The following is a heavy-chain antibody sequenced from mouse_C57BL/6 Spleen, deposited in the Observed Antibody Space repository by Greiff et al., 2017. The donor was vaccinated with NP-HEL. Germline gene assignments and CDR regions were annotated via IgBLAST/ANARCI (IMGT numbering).Heavy chain of an antibody. CDR3: AYGNHPGFAD. J-gene: IGHJ3*01. D-gene: IGHD2-1*01. CDR1: GYTFTSYW. CDR2: IDPSDSYT. V-gene: IGHV1-69*01. Sequence: VQLQQSGAELVMPGASVKLSCKASGYTFTSYWMHWVKQRPGQGLEWIGEIDPSDSYTNYNQKFKGKSTLTVDKSSSTAYMQLSSLTSEDSAVYYCAYGNHPGFADWGQGTLVTVSA.